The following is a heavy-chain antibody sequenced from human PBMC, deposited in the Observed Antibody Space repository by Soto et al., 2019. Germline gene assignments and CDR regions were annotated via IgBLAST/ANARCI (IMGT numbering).Heavy chain of an antibody. CDR3: AKDQSRNYYDSSGYYYWYYYGMDV. V-gene: IGHV3-30*18. J-gene: IGHJ6*02. Sequence: GGSLRLSCAASGFTFSSYGMHWVRQAPGKGLEWVAVISYDGSNKYYADSVKGRFTISRDNSKNTLYLQMNSLRAEDTAVYYCAKDQSRNYYDSSGYYYWYYYGMDVWGQGTTVTVPS. D-gene: IGHD3-22*01. CDR2: ISYDGSNK. CDR1: GFTFSSYG.